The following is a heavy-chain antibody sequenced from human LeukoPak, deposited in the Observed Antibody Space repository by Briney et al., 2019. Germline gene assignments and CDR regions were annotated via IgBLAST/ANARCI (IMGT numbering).Heavy chain of an antibody. CDR3: ARVRGPTLKTCYMDV. CDR1: GFTFTDYS. V-gene: IGHV3-48*04. Sequence: GESLRLSCAASGFTFTDYSIIWVRQAPGKGLEWVSFISDISDRSSTIHYADSVKGRFTISRDNAERSVYLQMNSLRADDTAVYYCARVRGPTLKTCYMDVWGTGNTVTVSS. D-gene: IGHD3-10*01. CDR2: ISDRSSTI. J-gene: IGHJ6*03.